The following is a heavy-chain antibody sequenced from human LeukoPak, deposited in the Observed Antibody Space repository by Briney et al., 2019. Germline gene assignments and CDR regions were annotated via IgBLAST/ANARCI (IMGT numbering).Heavy chain of an antibody. CDR2: ISITGGTT. CDR1: GFTFSKYA. J-gene: IGHJ4*02. Sequence: AGGSLRLSCVASGFTFSKYAMTWVRQAPGKGLEWVLSISITGGTTYYADSVKGRFTISRDNSKNTLYLQMNSLRAEDTAVYYCAKVRTGSTSQASDYWGQGTLVTVSS. CDR3: AKVRTGSTSQASDY. V-gene: IGHV3-23*01. D-gene: IGHD2-2*01.